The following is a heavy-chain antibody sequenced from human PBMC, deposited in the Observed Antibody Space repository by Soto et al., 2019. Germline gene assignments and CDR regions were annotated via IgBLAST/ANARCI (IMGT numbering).Heavy chain of an antibody. CDR3: ARDPMGRYYGSGRYYFDY. CDR2: ISYDGSNK. CDR1: GFTFSSYA. Sequence: QVQLVESGGGVVQPGRSLRLSCAASGFTFSSYAMHWVRKAPGKGLEWVAVISYDGSNKYYADSVKGRFTISRDNSKNPLYLQMNSLRAEDTAVYYCARDPMGRYYGSGRYYFDYWGQGTLVTVSS. J-gene: IGHJ4*02. V-gene: IGHV3-30-3*01. D-gene: IGHD3-10*01.